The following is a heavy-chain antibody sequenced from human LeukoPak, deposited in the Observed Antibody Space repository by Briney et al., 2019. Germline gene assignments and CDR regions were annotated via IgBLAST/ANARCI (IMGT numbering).Heavy chain of an antibody. D-gene: IGHD3-10*01. J-gene: IGHJ6*02. CDR3: AKDPHGFGV. CDR2: ISYDGSNK. Sequence: PGGSLRLSCAASGFTFSSYGMHWVRQAPGKGLEWVAVISYDGSNKYYADSVKGRFTISRDNSKNTLYLQMDSLRAEDTAVYYCAKDPHGFGVWGQGTTVTVSS. V-gene: IGHV3-30*18. CDR1: GFTFSSYG.